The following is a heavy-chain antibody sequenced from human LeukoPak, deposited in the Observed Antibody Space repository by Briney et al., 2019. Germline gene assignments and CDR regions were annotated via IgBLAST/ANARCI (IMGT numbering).Heavy chain of an antibody. D-gene: IGHD1-7*01. J-gene: IGHJ3*02. CDR3: ARVGWRGDWNYAFDI. Sequence: PGGSLRLSCAGSGFIFSNYWMSWVRQAPGKGLEWVANIKQDGSEKYYVDSVKGRFTISRDNAKNSLYLQMNSLRAEDTAVYYCARVGWRGDWNYAFDIWGQGTMVTVSS. V-gene: IGHV3-7*01. CDR2: IKQDGSEK. CDR1: GFIFSNYW.